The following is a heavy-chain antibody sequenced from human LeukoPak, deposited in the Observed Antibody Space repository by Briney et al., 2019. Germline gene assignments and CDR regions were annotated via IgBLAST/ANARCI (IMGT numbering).Heavy chain of an antibody. CDR3: ARIIVGATSDFDY. D-gene: IGHD1-26*01. CDR1: GGTFSSYT. CDR2: IIPILGIA. Sequence: SVKVSCKASGGTFSSYTISWVRQAPGQGLEWMGRIIPILGIANYAQKFQGRVTITADRSTSTAYMELSSLRSEDTAVYYCARIIVGATSDFDYWGQGTLVTVSS. V-gene: IGHV1-69*02. J-gene: IGHJ4*02.